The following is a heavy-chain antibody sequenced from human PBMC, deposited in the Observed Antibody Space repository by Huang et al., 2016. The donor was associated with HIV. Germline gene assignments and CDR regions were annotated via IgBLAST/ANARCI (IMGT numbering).Heavy chain of an antibody. CDR2: SHHSGST. V-gene: IGHV4-34*01. Sequence: QVQLHQWGAGLLKPSETLSLTCAVYGGSFSGYYWRWIRQPPGKGLEWIGESHHSGSTNYNPSLKSRVTISEETSKNQFSLKRSSVTAADTAVYYCARAPHYGSGSYYYWGQGTLVTVSS. CDR3: ARAPHYGSGSYYY. J-gene: IGHJ4*02. CDR1: GGSFSGYY. D-gene: IGHD3-10*01.